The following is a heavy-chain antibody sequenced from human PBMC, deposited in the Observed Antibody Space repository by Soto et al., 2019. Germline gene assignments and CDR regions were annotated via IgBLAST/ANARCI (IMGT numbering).Heavy chain of an antibody. J-gene: IGHJ3*02. V-gene: IGHV1-8*01. D-gene: IGHD2-2*01. CDR2: MNPNSGNT. CDR3: ARGVIVVVPAAMSSGAFDI. CDR1: GYTFTSYD. Sequence: GASVKVSCKASGYTFTSYDMNWVRQATGQGLEWMGWMNPNSGNTGYAQKFQGRATMTRNTSISTAYMELSSLRSEDTAVYYCARGVIVVVPAAMSSGAFDIWGQGTMVTVSS.